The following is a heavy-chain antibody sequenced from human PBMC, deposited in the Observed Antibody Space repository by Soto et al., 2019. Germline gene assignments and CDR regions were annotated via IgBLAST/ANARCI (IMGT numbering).Heavy chain of an antibody. J-gene: IGHJ6*02. CDR3: ARALYCSGGSCSPLRGMDV. CDR1: CYSITNGYY. V-gene: IGHV4-38-2*01. CDR2: IYHSGST. Sequence: PWETLSLTCAVSCYSITNGYYWGWIRQPPGQGLEWIGTIYHSGSTYYNPSLKTRVTISVDTSKNQFSLKPSSVAAADTAVYYCARALYCSGGSCSPLRGMDVWGQGTTVTVSS. D-gene: IGHD2-15*01.